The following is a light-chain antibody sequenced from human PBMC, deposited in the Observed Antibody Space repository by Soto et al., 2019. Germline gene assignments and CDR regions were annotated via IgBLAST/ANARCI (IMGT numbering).Light chain of an antibody. CDR2: GAS. V-gene: IGKV3-15*01. Sequence: EIVMTQSPATLSVSPGERATLSCRASQGVTTNLAWYQQKPGQAPRLLIYGASTRATGIPARFSGSGSGTEFTLTISSLQSEDFAVYYCQQSNTWPLTFGGGTKVEIK. J-gene: IGKJ4*01. CDR3: QQSNTWPLT. CDR1: QGVTTN.